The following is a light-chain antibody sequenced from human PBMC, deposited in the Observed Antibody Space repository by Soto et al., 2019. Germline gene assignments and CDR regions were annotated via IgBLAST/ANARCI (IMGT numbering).Light chain of an antibody. CDR1: QSVSSN. CDR3: QQYNNWPQT. CDR2: GAS. V-gene: IGKV3-15*01. J-gene: IGKJ1*01. Sequence: EIVMTQSPATLSVSPGERATLSCRASQSVSSNLAWYQQKPGQAPRLLIYGASTSATGIPARFSGGGSGTEFTLTISSLQSEDFAVYYCQQYNNWPQTFGQGTKVEIK.